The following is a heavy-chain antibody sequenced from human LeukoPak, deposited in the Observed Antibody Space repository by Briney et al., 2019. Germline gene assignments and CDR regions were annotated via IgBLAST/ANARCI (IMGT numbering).Heavy chain of an antibody. V-gene: IGHV1-18*01. CDR2: ISAYNGNT. CDR1: GYTFTSYG. Sequence: ASVKVSCKASGYTFTSYGISWVRQAPGQGLEWMGWISAYNGNTNYAQKLQGRVTMTRDTSTSTVYMELSSLRSEDTAVYYCATSRGYSGYIRDYWGQGTLVTVSS. J-gene: IGHJ4*02. CDR3: ATSRGYSGYIRDY. D-gene: IGHD5-12*01.